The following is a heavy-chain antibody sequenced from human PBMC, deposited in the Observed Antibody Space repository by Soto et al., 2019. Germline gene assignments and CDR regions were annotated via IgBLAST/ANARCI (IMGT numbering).Heavy chain of an antibody. CDR2: IKQDGSEK. CDR3: ASGPYSGSYYDY. V-gene: IGHV3-7*01. J-gene: IGHJ4*02. Sequence: EVQLVESGGTLVQPGGSLRLSCAASGFTFSSYWMSWVRQAPGKGLEWVANIKQDGSEKDYVDSVKGRFTISRANAKNSLYLQMNSLRAEDTAVYYCASGPYSGSYYDYWGQGTLVTVSS. CDR1: GFTFSSYW. D-gene: IGHD1-26*01.